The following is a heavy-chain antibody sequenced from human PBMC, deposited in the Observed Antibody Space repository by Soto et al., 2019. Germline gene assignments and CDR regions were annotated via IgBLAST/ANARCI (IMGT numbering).Heavy chain of an antibody. D-gene: IGHD2-21*02. CDR2: ISFDGSNT. V-gene: IGHV3-30*18. Sequence: GGSLRLSCATSGFTFSDYAMHWVRQAPGQGLEWVAAISFDGSNTYYADSLTGRFTISRDPSKNTLYLDMNSLRPEDTAVYYCAKIRMVTAMSQMDVWGQGTTVTVSS. CDR1: GFTFSDYA. J-gene: IGHJ6*02. CDR3: AKIRMVTAMSQMDV.